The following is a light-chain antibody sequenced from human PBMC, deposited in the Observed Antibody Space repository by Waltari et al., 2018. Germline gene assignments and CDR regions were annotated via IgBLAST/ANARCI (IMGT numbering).Light chain of an antibody. Sequence: QAGLTQPPSVSKGLRQTATLTCTWDSNNVGNQGAAWLQQHQGHPPKLLSYRNNNRPSGISERFSASRSGNTASLTITGLQPEDEADYYCSAWDSSLSAHVFGTGTKVTVL. V-gene: IGLV10-54*04. CDR3: SAWDSSLSAHV. J-gene: IGLJ1*01. CDR1: SNNVGNQG. CDR2: RNN.